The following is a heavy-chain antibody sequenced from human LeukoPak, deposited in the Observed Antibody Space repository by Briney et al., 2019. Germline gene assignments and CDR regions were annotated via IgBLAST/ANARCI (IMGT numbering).Heavy chain of an antibody. CDR1: GGSISSYY. CDR2: IYYSGST. J-gene: IGHJ4*02. D-gene: IGHD3-9*01. CDR3: ASSSVLRYFDWLPMPSDY. Sequence: SETLSLTCTVSGGSISSYYWSWIRQPPGKGLEWIGYIYYSGSTNYNPSLKSRVTISVDTSKNQFSLKLSSVTAADTAVYYCASSSVLRYFDWLPMPSDYWGQGTLVTVSS. V-gene: IGHV4-59*01.